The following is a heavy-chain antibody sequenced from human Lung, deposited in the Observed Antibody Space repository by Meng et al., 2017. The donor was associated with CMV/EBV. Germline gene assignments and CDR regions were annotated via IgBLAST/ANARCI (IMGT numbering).Heavy chain of an antibody. CDR1: GFSVSENY. V-gene: IGHV3-53*01. D-gene: IGHD5/OR15-5a*01. CDR3: ARGSVYFDR. CDR2: IYGDGKT. Sequence: RGSLRLSCAASGFSVSENYVSWVRQAPGKGLSWVSAIYGDGKTYYSDSVVGRFTISRDNSRNTVFLQMNNLGADDTANYFCARGSVYFDRWGQGTLVTVS. J-gene: IGHJ4*02.